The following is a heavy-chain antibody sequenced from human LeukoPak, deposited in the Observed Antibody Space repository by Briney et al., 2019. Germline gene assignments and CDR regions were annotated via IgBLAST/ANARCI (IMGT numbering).Heavy chain of an antibody. V-gene: IGHV3-9*01. CDR2: ISWNSGSI. Sequence: PGGSLRLSCAASGFTFDDYAMHWVRQAPGKGLEWVSGISWNSGSIGYADSVRGRFTISRDNARNSLYLQMNNLRAEGTALYYCAKSYYYDSSGYFYFDYWGQGTLVTVSS. CDR3: AKSYYYDSSGYFYFDY. D-gene: IGHD3-22*01. J-gene: IGHJ4*02. CDR1: GFTFDDYA.